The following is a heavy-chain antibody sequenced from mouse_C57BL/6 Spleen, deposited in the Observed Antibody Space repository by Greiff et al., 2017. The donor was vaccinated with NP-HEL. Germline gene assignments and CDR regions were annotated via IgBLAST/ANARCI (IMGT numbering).Heavy chain of an antibody. Sequence: VKLQQPGAELVRPGSSVKLSCKASGYTFTSYWMDWVKQRPGQGLEWIGNIYPSDSETHYIQKFKDKATLTVDQSSSTAYMQLSSMTSDDAAVYYCSRESAQAAFAYWGPGTLVTVSA. J-gene: IGHJ3*01. CDR3: SRESAQAAFAY. CDR1: GYTFTSYW. V-gene: IGHV1-61*01. D-gene: IGHD3-2*02. CDR2: IYPSDSET.